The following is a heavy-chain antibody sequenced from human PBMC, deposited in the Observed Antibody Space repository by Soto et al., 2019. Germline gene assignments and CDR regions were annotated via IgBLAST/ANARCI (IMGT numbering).Heavy chain of an antibody. V-gene: IGHV3-74*01. CDR2: INPGGSIT. CDR1: GFTFSSYW. Sequence: GGSLRLSCAASGFTFSSYWMHWVRQAPGKGLVWVSRINPGGSITAYADSVKGRFTISRDNAKNPLYLQMNSLRGDDTAVYYCARVPTGKYGVWNYWGQGTLVTVSS. J-gene: IGHJ4*02. CDR3: ARVPTGKYGVWNY. D-gene: IGHD2-8*01.